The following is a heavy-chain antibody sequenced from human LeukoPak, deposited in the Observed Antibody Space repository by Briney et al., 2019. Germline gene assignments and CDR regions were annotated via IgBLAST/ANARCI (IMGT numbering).Heavy chain of an antibody. CDR3: ARDPVHFDAFDV. CDR1: GFTFSSYE. V-gene: IGHV3-48*03. J-gene: IGHJ3*01. CDR2: ISSSGSTI. Sequence: GGSLRLSCAASGFTFSSYEMNWVRQAPGKGLEWVSYISSSGSTIYYADSVKGRFTISRGNAKNSLYLQMNSLRAEDTAIYYCARDPVHFDAFDVWGQGAMVAVSS.